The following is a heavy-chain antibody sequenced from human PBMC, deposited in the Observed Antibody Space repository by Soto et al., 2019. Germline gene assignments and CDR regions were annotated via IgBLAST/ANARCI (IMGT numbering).Heavy chain of an antibody. CDR3: ASRDSRGYYYADY. J-gene: IGHJ4*02. Sequence: GESLKISCKGSGYRLTSYWIGWVRQMPGKGLEWMGIIYPGDSDTRYSPSFQGQVTISADKSISTAYLQWSSLKASDTAMYYCASRDSRGYYYADYWGQGTLVTVSS. V-gene: IGHV5-51*01. CDR2: IYPGDSDT. D-gene: IGHD3-22*01. CDR1: GYRLTSYW.